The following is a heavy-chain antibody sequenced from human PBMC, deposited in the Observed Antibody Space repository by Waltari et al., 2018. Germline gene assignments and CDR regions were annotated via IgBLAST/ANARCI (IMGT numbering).Heavy chain of an antibody. D-gene: IGHD3-16*01. CDR2: IXKSGTT. CDR3: ARXAFVSSWEHFDX. V-gene: IGHV3-53*01. J-gene: IGHJ4*01. CDR1: GXRVSSTY. Sequence: EVQLXEXGGGLXPPXGSLRLPCAVSGXRVSSTYMIWIRQAPGKGLEWFSVIXKSGTTXYADFGKGRXTIPRDMSKNSLCLQMDXXRVDDTALXFXARXAFVSSWEHFDXWGQEPXSLSPQ.